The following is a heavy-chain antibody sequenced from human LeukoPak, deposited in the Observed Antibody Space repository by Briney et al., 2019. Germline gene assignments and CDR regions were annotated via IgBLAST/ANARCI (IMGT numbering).Heavy chain of an antibody. D-gene: IGHD6-6*01. V-gene: IGHV1-2*02. Sequence: ASVKVSCKASRYTFTAYYIHWIRQAPGQGLEWVGWINPNNGGTKYAEKFQGRVTMTRDTSINTAYMKLNSLRSDGTAVYYCARVRIAVRFVANGAFDIWGQGTMVTVCS. CDR2: INPNNGGT. CDR3: ARVRIAVRFVANGAFDI. CDR1: RYTFTAYY. J-gene: IGHJ3*02.